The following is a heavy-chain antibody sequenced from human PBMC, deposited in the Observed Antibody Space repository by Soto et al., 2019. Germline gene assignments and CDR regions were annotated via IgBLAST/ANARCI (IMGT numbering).Heavy chain of an antibody. CDR2: IYYSGST. V-gene: IGHV4-31*03. D-gene: IGHD6-6*01. Sequence: TLSLTCTVSGGSISSGGYYWSWIRQHPGKGLEWIGYIYYSGSTYYNPSLKSRVTISVDTSKNQFSLKLSSVTAADTAVYYCAREITEYISSANNYYYYGMDVWRQGTTVTVSS. CDR3: AREITEYISSANNYYYYGMDV. J-gene: IGHJ6*02. CDR1: GGSISSGGYY.